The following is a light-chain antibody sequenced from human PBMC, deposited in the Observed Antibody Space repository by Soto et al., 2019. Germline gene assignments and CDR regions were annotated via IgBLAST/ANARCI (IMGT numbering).Light chain of an antibody. Sequence: QSALTQPASVSGSPGQSITISCTGTSSDVGGYNYVSWFQQHPGKAPKLMIYEVSNRPSGVSNRFSGSKSGNTASLTISGLQAEDEADYYCITRDSGLTAGVFGGGTKLTVL. CDR1: SSDVGGYNY. V-gene: IGLV2-14*01. J-gene: IGLJ3*02. CDR3: ITRDSGLTAGV. CDR2: EVS.